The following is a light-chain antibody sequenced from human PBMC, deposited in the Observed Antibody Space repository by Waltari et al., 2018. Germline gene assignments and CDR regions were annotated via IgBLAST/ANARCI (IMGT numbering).Light chain of an antibody. CDR3: QQLNSYQWT. Sequence: IQLTQSPSSLSPSVGDRVTITCRANQGINNYLAWYQQKPGKAPKLLIYAASTLQSGVPSRFSGSGSGTDFTLTISSLQPEDFASYYCQQLNSYQWTFGQGTKVEVK. J-gene: IGKJ1*01. CDR2: AAS. CDR1: QGINNY. V-gene: IGKV1-9*01.